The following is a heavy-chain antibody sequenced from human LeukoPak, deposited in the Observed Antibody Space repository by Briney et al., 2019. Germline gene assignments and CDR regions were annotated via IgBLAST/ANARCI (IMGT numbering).Heavy chain of an antibody. V-gene: IGHV4-39*07. D-gene: IGHD3-9*01. CDR2: IYYSGST. J-gene: IGHJ4*02. Sequence: PSETLSLTCTVSGGSISSSSYYWGWIRQPPGKGLEWIGSIYYSGSTYYNPSLKSRVTISVDTSKNQFSLKLSSVTAADTAVYYCARAGGILTGFDYWGQGTLVTVSS. CDR3: ARAGGILTGFDY. CDR1: GGSISSSSYY.